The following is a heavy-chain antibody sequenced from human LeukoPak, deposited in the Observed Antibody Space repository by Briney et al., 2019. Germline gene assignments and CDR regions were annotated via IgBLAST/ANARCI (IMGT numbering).Heavy chain of an antibody. D-gene: IGHD5-24*01. CDR3: AKDSEMATAILFILDY. Sequence: GGSLRLSCAASGFTFSDYSMNWVRQAPGKGLEWVSSITFSSSYTYYADSVRGRFTISRDNAKNSLYLQMNSLRADDTAVYYCAKDSEMATAILFILDYWGQGALVTVSS. J-gene: IGHJ4*02. CDR1: GFTFSDYS. CDR2: ITFSSSYT. V-gene: IGHV3-21*01.